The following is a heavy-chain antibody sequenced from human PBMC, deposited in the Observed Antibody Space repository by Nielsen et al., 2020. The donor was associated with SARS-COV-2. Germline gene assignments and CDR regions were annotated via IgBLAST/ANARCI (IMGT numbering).Heavy chain of an antibody. CDR3: ARRLYCTNGVCYNLFDY. D-gene: IGHD2-8*01. CDR2: IYYSGST. CDR1: GGSISSSSYY. V-gene: IGHV4-39*01. J-gene: IGHJ4*02. Sequence: SETLSLTCTVSGGSISSSSYYWGWIRQPPGKGLEWIGSIYYSGSTYYNPSLKSRVTISVDTSKNQFSLKLSSVTAADTAVYYCARRLYCTNGVCYNLFDYWGQGTLVTVSS.